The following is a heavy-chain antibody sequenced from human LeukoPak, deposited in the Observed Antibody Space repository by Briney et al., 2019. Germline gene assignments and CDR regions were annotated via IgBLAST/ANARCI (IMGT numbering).Heavy chain of an antibody. CDR1: GGSISSYY. J-gene: IGHJ4*02. D-gene: IGHD2-15*01. CDR2: IYYSGST. Sequence: PSETLSLTCTVSGGSISSYYWSWIRQPPGKGLEWIGYIYYSGSTNYNPSLKSRVTISVDTSKNQFSLKLSSVTAADTAVYYCARIRAKQWWNFDHWGQGTLVTVSS. CDR3: ARIRAKQWWNFDH. V-gene: IGHV4-59*01.